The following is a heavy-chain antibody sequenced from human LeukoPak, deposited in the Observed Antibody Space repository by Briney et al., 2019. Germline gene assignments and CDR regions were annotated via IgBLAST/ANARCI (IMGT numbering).Heavy chain of an antibody. Sequence: GSLRLSCAASGFTFSSYWMHWVRQAPGKGLVWVSRIKSDGSSTSYADSVKGRFTISRDNAKNTLYLQMNSLRAEDTAVYYCARVGGYDFWSDGSYFDYWGQGTLVTVSS. J-gene: IGHJ4*02. D-gene: IGHD3-3*01. CDR2: IKSDGSST. CDR1: GFTFSSYW. CDR3: ARVGGYDFWSDGSYFDY. V-gene: IGHV3-74*01.